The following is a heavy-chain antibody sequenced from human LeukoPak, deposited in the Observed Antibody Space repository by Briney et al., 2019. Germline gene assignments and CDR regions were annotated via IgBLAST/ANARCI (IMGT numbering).Heavy chain of an antibody. V-gene: IGHV1-2*02. J-gene: IGHJ4*02. D-gene: IGHD5-18*01. CDR3: ARNRGYSYGYGDY. CDR2: INPNSGGT. Sequence: ASVKVSCKASGYTFTGYYMHWVRQAPGQGLEWMGWINPNSGGTNYAQKFQGRVTMATDTSTSTAYMELRSLRSDDTAVYYCARNRGYSYGYGDYWGQGTLVTVSS. CDR1: GYTFTGYY.